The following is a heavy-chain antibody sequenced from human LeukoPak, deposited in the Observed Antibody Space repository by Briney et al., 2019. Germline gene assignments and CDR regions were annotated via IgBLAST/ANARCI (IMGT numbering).Heavy chain of an antibody. CDR2: MHSSGST. D-gene: IGHD3-10*01. CDR1: GGSISSYY. CDR3: ARHAQYYGSGSYYNVRGGWFDP. Sequence: SETLSLTCTVSGGSISSYYWSWIRQPAGKGLEWIGRMHSSGSTNYNPSLKSRVTISVDTSKNQFSLKLSSVTAADTAVYYCARHAQYYGSGSYYNVRGGWFDPWGQGTLVTVSS. V-gene: IGHV4-4*07. J-gene: IGHJ5*02.